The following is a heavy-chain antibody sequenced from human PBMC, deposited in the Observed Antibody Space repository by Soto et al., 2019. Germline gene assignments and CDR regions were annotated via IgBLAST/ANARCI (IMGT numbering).Heavy chain of an antibody. Sequence: SETLSLTCTVSGGSISSYYWSWIRQPPGKGLEWIGYIYYSGSTNYNPSLKSRVTISVDTSKNQFSLNLSSVTAADTAVYYCARIVVVPAAMTAVPYYYYYMDVWGKGTTVTVSS. D-gene: IGHD2-2*01. CDR2: IYYSGST. CDR3: ARIVVVPAAMTAVPYYYYYMDV. V-gene: IGHV4-59*01. J-gene: IGHJ6*03. CDR1: GGSISSYY.